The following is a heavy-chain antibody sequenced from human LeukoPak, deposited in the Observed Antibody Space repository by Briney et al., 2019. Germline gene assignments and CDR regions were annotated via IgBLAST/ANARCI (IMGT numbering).Heavy chain of an antibody. CDR3: ARDPNGDYIGAFDM. J-gene: IGHJ3*02. D-gene: IGHD4-17*01. CDR1: GFTFSAYA. Sequence: TGGSLRLSCTASGFTFSAYAMMWVRQAPGKGPEWVSAIRGGGGCAFYADSVKGRFTISRDNSKYTLFLQMNSLRAEDTAVCYCARDPNGDYIGAFDMWGPGTMVTVSS. V-gene: IGHV3-23*01. CDR2: IRGGGGCA.